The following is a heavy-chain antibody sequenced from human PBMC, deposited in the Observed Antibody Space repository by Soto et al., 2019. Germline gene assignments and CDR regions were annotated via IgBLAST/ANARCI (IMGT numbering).Heavy chain of an antibody. D-gene: IGHD4-17*01. CDR2: IYNSGST. CDR1: GGSISSGDYY. J-gene: IGHJ6*02. CDR3: ARDRDYGDYSGYYYYGMDV. V-gene: IGHV4-30-4*01. Sequence: QVQLQESGPGLVKPSQTLSLTCTVSGGSISSGDYYWSWIRQPPGKGLEWIGYIYNSGSTYYNPSLKSRVTIAVDTSKNQFSLKLSSVTAAGTAVYYCARDRDYGDYSGYYYYGMDVWGQGTTVTVSS.